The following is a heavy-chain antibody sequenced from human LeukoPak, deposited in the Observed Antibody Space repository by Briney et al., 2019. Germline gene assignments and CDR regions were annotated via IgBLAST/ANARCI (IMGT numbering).Heavy chain of an antibody. V-gene: IGHV3-48*03. CDR3: ARALDIAARPFDY. CDR2: ISSSGSTI. Sequence: PGGSLRLSCAASGFTFSSYEMNWVRQAPGKGLEWVSYISSSGSTIYYADSVKGRFTTSRDNAKNSLYLQMNSLRAEDTAVYYCARALDIAARPFDYWGQGTLVTVSS. D-gene: IGHD6-6*01. J-gene: IGHJ4*02. CDR1: GFTFSSYE.